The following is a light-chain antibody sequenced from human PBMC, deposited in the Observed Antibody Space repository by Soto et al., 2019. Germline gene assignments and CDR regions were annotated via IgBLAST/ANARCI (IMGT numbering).Light chain of an antibody. CDR3: LQSYRLRT. CDR1: QSISSY. Sequence: DIQMTQSPSSLSASVGDRVTITCRASQSISSYLNWYQQKPGKAPKLLIYAASSLQSGVPSRFSGSGSGTDFTLTISSLQPEDFATYYCLQSYRLRTFGQGIKVEIK. CDR2: AAS. V-gene: IGKV1-39*01. J-gene: IGKJ1*01.